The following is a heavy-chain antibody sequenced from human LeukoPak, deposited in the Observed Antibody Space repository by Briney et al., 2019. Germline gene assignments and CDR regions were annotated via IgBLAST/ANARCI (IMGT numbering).Heavy chain of an antibody. D-gene: IGHD6-19*01. CDR3: ARDSSGGKLFDY. J-gene: IGHJ4*02. V-gene: IGHV4-4*07. Sequence: SETLSLTCTVSGGSISSYYWSWIRQPAGKGLEWIGRIYTSGSTNYSPSLKSRVTVSVDTSKNQFSLKLSSVTAADTAVYYCARDSSGGKLFDYWGQGTLVTVSS. CDR2: IYTSGST. CDR1: GGSISSYY.